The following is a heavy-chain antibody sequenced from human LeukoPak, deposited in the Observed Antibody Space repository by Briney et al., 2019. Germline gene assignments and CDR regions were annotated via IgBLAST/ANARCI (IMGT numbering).Heavy chain of an antibody. CDR2: IVSKTDGGRT. V-gene: IGHV3-15*07. J-gene: IGHJ4*02. CDR3: TRDTDY. D-gene: IGHD5-18*01. CDR1: GFTFSNAW. Sequence: GGSLRLSCTASGFTFSNAWTNWVRQAPGKGLEWVGRIVSKTDGGRTDYAAPVKGRFTISRDDSKNTVYLQMNSLKTEDTAVYYCTRDTDYWGQGTLVTVSS.